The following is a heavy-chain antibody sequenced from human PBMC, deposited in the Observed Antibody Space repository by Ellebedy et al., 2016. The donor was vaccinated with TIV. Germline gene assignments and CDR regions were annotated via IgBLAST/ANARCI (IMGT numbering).Heavy chain of an antibody. D-gene: IGHD1-14*01. CDR2: IKQDGSVQ. CDR1: GFTLSTHW. CDR3: ARWAYVNSWYHLDY. J-gene: IGHJ4*02. V-gene: IGHV3-7*01. Sequence: GESLKISCAASGFTLSTHWMSWVRQAQGKGLEWVASIKQDGSVQYYVDSVRGRFTISRDNSKTSTYLQMNSLRGEDTAVYYCARWAYVNSWYHLDYWGQGTLVTVSS.